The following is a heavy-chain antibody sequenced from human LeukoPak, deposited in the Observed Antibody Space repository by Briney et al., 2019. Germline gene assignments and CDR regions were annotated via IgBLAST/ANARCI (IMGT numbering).Heavy chain of an antibody. D-gene: IGHD3-22*01. CDR1: GYIFTRYY. CDR2: INPSDGST. Sequence: ASVKVSCKASGYIFTRYYIHWVRQAPGQGLEWMGMINPSDGSTTYAQKFQDRVTFTRDTSTSTVYMELSNLRSEDTAVHYCGRGGTNYYDSTTYWGQGTLVTVSS. J-gene: IGHJ4*02. V-gene: IGHV1-46*01. CDR3: GRGGTNYYDSTTY.